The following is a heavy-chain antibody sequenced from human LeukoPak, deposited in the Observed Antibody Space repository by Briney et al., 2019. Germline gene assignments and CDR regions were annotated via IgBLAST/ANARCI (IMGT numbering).Heavy chain of an antibody. CDR2: IYSGGST. Sequence: GGSLRLSCAASGFTVSSNYMSWVRQAPGKGLEWVSTIYSGGSTYYADSVKGRFTISRDNSKNTLYLQMNSLRAEDTAVFYCARDREMAVFDYWGQGTLVTVSS. J-gene: IGHJ4*02. V-gene: IGHV3-66*01. D-gene: IGHD5-24*01. CDR1: GFTVSSNY. CDR3: ARDREMAVFDY.